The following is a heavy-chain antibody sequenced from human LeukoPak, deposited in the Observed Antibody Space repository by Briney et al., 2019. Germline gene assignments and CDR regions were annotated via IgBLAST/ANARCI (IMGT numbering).Heavy chain of an antibody. CDR1: GFTFSDYY. V-gene: IGHV3-11*01. D-gene: IGHD4-17*01. Sequence: PGGSLRLSCAASGFTFSDYYMSWIRQAPGKGLEWISYITSGTKITYYSDSVKGRFTISTDNAQTSLYLQMNSLRAEDTAVYYCARDEGDYDNRFDPWGQGTLVTVSS. CDR2: ITSGTKIT. CDR3: ARDEGDYDNRFDP. J-gene: IGHJ5*02.